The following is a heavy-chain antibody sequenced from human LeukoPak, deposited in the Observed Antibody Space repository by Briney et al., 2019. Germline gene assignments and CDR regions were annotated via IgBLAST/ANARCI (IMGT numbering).Heavy chain of an antibody. CDR2: VYYCGST. CDR1: GGSISSYY. J-gene: IGHJ4*02. V-gene: IGHV4-59*01. CDR3: ARSELLWFGGVNSGFDY. D-gene: IGHD3-10*01. Sequence: SESLSLTCTVSGGSISSYYWSWIRQPPGKGLEWIGYVYYCGSTNYNPSLKSRVTISVDTSKNKFTLKLNSVTAADTAVYYCARSELLWFGGVNSGFDYWGQGTLVTVSS.